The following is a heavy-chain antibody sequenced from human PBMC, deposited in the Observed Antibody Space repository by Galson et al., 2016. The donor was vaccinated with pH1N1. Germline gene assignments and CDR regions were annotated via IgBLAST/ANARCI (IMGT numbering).Heavy chain of an antibody. V-gene: IGHV1-18*01. D-gene: IGHD5-12*01. CDR3: AREGYSHSDTYYFGMDV. Sequence: SVKVSCKASDYTFSSYGISWVRQAPGQGLEWMGWIGAYNGHTNYAQKVQGRVTMTADTSTSTAYMELRSLRSDDTAVYYCAREGYSHSDTYYFGMDVWGQGTTVTVSS. J-gene: IGHJ6*02. CDR1: DYTFSSYG. CDR2: IGAYNGHT.